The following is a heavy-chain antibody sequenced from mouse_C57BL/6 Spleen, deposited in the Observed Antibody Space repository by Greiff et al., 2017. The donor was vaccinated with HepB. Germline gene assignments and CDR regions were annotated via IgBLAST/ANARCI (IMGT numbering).Heavy chain of an antibody. Sequence: QVQLQHSGPELVKPGASVKLSCKASGYTFTSYDINWVKQRPGQGLEWIGWIYPRDGSTKYNEKFKGKATLTVDTSSSTAYMELHSLTSEDSAVYFGARKWTVPYYYAMDYWGQGTSVTVSS. CDR3: ARKWTVPYYYAMDY. CDR1: GYTFTSYD. J-gene: IGHJ4*01. V-gene: IGHV1-85*01. CDR2: IYPRDGST.